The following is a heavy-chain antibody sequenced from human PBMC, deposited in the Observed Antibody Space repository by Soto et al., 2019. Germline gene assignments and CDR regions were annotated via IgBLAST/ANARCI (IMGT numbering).Heavy chain of an antibody. V-gene: IGHV1-18*01. CDR2: ISPYNGDT. CDR3: ARDRITIFDRDDGDV. J-gene: IGHJ6*02. CDR1: GYIFSNYG. Sequence: QVLLVQSGAEVKNPGASVKVSCKASGYIFSNYGISWVRQAPGQGLEWMGWISPYNGDTKYAQKVQGRVTMTTDTSTNTTYMEMRSLRFDDTAVYYCARDRITIFDRDDGDVWGQGTSVTVSS. D-gene: IGHD3-3*01.